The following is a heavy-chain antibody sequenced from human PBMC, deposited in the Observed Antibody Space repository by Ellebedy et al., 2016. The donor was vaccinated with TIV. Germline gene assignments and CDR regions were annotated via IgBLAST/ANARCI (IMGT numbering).Heavy chain of an antibody. V-gene: IGHV3-7*01. CDR3: ARRYFDL. J-gene: IGHJ2*01. Sequence: GESLKISCAASGFTFSSYWMQWVRQAPGKGLEWVANIKQDGSEKHYVDSVRGRFTISRDNAKNSLYLQMKSLRAEDTAVYYCARRYFDLWGRGTLVTVSS. CDR1: GFTFSSYW. CDR2: IKQDGSEK.